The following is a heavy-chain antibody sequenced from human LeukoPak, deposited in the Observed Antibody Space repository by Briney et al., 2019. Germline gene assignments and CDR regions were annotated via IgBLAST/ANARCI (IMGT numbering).Heavy chain of an antibody. J-gene: IGHJ6*02. V-gene: IGHV3-21*01. D-gene: IGHD6-13*01. CDR1: GFTFNSYS. Sequence: PGGSLRLSCAASGFTFNSYSMNWVRQAPGKGLEWVSSISSSSSYIYYADSVKGRFTISRDNAKNSLYLQMNSLRAEDTAVYYCARELIAAAGRYYYYGMDVWGQGTTVTVSS. CDR2: ISSSSSYI. CDR3: ARELIAAAGRYYYYGMDV.